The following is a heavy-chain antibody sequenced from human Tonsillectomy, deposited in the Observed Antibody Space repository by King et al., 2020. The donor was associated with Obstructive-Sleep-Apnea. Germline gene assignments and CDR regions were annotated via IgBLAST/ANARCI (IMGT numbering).Heavy chain of an antibody. V-gene: IGHV4-4*02. J-gene: IGHJ4*02. CDR3: ATGGFLEWLNY. D-gene: IGHD3-3*01. Sequence: HVQLQESGPGLVKPSGTLSLMCAVSGGSISSSNWWSWVRQPPGEGLEWIGEIYHSGRTNYNPSLKSRVTMSVDKSRNQFSLKLSSVTAADSAVYYCATGGFLEWLNYWGQGTLVTVSS. CDR1: GGSISSSNW. CDR2: IYHSGRT.